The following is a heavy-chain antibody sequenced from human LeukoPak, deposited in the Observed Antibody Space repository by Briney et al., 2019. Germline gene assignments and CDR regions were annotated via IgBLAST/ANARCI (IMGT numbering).Heavy chain of an antibody. D-gene: IGHD3-22*01. Sequence: QPGGSLRLSCAASGFTFSSYAMSWVRQAPGKVLEWVSSITSSGAATYYADSVKGRFTISRDNSDNTLYLQMNSLRAEDTAVYYCAKDRPNYYGSNGHYYKLNGDCWGQGTLVTVSS. CDR3: AKDRPNYYGSNGHYYKLNGDC. J-gene: IGHJ4*02. CDR1: GFTFSSYA. V-gene: IGHV3-23*01. CDR2: ITSSGAAT.